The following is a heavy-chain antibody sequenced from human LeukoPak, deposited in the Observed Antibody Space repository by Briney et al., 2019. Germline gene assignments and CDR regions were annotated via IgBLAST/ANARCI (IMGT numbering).Heavy chain of an antibody. CDR2: IYYSGST. CDR3: AREYWNDY. CDR1: GGSINGYY. V-gene: IGHV4-59*01. D-gene: IGHD1-1*01. J-gene: IGHJ4*02. Sequence: SETLSLTCTVSGGSINGYYWSWIRQPPGKGLEWIGYIYYSGSTNYNPSLKRRVTISVDTSKNQFSLKLSSVTAADTAVYYGAREYWNDYWGQGSLVTVSS.